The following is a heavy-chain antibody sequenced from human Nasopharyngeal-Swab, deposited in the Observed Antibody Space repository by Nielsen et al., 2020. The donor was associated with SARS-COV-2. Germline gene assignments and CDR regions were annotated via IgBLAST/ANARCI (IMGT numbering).Heavy chain of an antibody. V-gene: IGHV4-34*01. CDR1: GGSFSGYY. CDR2: INHSGST. CDR3: ARVRAWELRYYYYGMDV. Sequence: SETLSLTCAVYGGSFSGYYWSWIRQPPGKGLEWIGEINHSGSTNYNPSLKSRVTISVDTSKNQFSLKLSSVTAADTAVYYCARVRAWELRYYYYGMDVWGHGTTVTVSS. J-gene: IGHJ6*02. D-gene: IGHD1-26*01.